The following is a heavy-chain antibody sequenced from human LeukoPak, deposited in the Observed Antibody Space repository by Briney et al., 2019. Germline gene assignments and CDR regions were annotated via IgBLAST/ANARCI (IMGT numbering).Heavy chain of an antibody. CDR3: ARHTDSAAGSEFDY. J-gene: IGHJ4*02. D-gene: IGHD6-13*01. CDR1: GYTFTNYG. V-gene: IGHV1-18*01. Sequence: GASVKVSCKASGYTFTNYGISWVRQAPGQGLEWMGWISAYNGNTNYAQKLQGRVTMTTDTSTSTAYMELRSLRSDDTAVYYCARHTDSAAGSEFDYWGQGTLVTVSS. CDR2: ISAYNGNT.